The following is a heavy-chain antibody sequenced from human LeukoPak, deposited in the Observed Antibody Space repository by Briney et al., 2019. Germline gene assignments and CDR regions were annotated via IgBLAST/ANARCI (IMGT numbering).Heavy chain of an antibody. CDR1: GFIFDDYG. CDR3: ARGLKNAGPTLLDY. CDR2: INWNAGST. Sequence: GGSLRLSCATSGFIFDDYGMSWARQAPGKGLEWVSSINWNAGSTFYADSVKGRFTISRDNAKNSLYLQMNSLRAEDTALYYCARGLKNAGPTLLDYWGQGTLVTVSS. J-gene: IGHJ4*02. V-gene: IGHV3-20*04. D-gene: IGHD1-26*01.